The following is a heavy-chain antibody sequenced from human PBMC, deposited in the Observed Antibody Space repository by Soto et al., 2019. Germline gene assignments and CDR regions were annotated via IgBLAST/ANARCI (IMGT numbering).Heavy chain of an antibody. CDR1: GGTFSSYA. V-gene: IGHV1-69*01. D-gene: IGHD3-10*01. J-gene: IGHJ4*02. CDR3: ARAVLVRGVMRYYFDY. Sequence: QVQLVQSGAEVQKPGSSVKVSCKASGGTFSSYAISWVRQAPGQGLEWMGGIIPIFGTANYAQKFQGRVTSTADESTSTDYMELSSLRSEDTAVYYCARAVLVRGVMRYYFDYWGQGTLVTVSS. CDR2: IIPIFGTA.